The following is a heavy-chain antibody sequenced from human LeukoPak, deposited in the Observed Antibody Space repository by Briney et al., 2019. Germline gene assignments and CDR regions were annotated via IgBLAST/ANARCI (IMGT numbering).Heavy chain of an antibody. V-gene: IGHV3-23*01. Sequence: PGGSLRLSCVGSGFSFSTYDMGWVRQTPGKGLEWVSAISTTGGYTEDADSVKGRFTISRDNSQNTLFLQMHSLRAEDTAVYYCAKKPATIKFPFDIWGPGTLVTVSP. CDR1: GFSFSTYD. CDR2: ISTTGGYT. CDR3: AKKPATIKFPFDI. D-gene: IGHD5-24*01. J-gene: IGHJ4*02.